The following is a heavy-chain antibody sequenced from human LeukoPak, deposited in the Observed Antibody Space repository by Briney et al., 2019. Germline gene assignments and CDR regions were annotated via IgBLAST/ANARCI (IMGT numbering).Heavy chain of an antibody. V-gene: IGHV4-4*07. D-gene: IGHD3-3*01. CDR3: AATIFGVVILADAFDI. CDR1: GGSISSYY. Sequence: SETLSLTCTVSGGSISSYYWSWIRQPAGKGLEWIGRIYTSGSTNYNPSLKSRVTISVDTSKHQFSLKLSSVTAADTAGYYCAATIFGVVILADAFDIWGQGTMVTVSS. J-gene: IGHJ3*02. CDR2: IYTSGST.